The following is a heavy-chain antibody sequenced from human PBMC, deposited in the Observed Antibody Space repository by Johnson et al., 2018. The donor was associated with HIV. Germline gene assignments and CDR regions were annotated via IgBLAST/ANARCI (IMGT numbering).Heavy chain of an antibody. Sequence: VQLVESGGGLVQPCRSLRLSCAASGFTFDDYAMHWVRQAPGKGLEWVSGISWNSGSIGYADSVKGRFTISRDNAKNSLYLQMNSLRAEDTALYYCARLVMVRGVMGAFDIWGQGTMVTVSS. J-gene: IGHJ3*02. CDR3: ARLVMVRGVMGAFDI. V-gene: IGHV3-9*01. CDR1: GFTFDDYA. CDR2: ISWNSGSI. D-gene: IGHD3-10*01.